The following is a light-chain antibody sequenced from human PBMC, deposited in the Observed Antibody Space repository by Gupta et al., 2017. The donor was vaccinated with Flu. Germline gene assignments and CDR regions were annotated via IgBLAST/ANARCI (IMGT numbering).Light chain of an antibody. CDR3: SSYTISTTLEV. CDR2: EVS. Sequence: QSALTQPASVSGSPGQSITLSCTGTSSDVGGYNYVSWYQQHPGKAPKLMIYEVSNRPSGVSNRFSGSKSGNTASLTISGLQAEDEADYYCSSYTISTTLEVFGGGTKLTVL. J-gene: IGLJ3*02. CDR1: SSDVGGYNY. V-gene: IGLV2-14*01.